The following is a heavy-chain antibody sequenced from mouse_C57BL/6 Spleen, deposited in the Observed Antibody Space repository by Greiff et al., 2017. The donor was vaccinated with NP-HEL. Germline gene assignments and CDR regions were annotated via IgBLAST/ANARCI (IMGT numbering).Heavy chain of an antibody. Sequence: DVKLQESGPGLVKPSQSLSLTCSVTGYSITSGYYWNWIRQFPGNKLEWMGYISYDGSNNYNPSLKNRISITRDTSKNQFFLKLNSVTTEDTATYYCARGNDYLYAMDYWGQGTSVTVSS. J-gene: IGHJ4*01. D-gene: IGHD2-4*01. CDR2: ISYDGSN. V-gene: IGHV3-6*01. CDR1: GYSITSGYY. CDR3: ARGNDYLYAMDY.